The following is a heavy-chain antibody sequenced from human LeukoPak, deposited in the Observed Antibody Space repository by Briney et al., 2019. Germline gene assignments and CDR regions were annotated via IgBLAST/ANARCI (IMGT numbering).Heavy chain of an antibody. CDR1: GGTFSSYA. Sequence: SVKVSCKASGGTFSSYAISWVRQAPGQGLEWMGRIIPILGIANYAQKFQGRVTITADKSTSTAYMELSSLRSEDTAVYYCARAGYSSGQVAFDIWGQGTMVTVSS. CDR2: IIPILGIA. V-gene: IGHV1-69*04. J-gene: IGHJ3*02. D-gene: IGHD6-25*01. CDR3: ARAGYSSGQVAFDI.